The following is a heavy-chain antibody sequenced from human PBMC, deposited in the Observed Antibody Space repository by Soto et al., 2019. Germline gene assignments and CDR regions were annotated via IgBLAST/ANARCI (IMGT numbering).Heavy chain of an antibody. CDR3: ASTFAPATSGYYYYYGMDV. CDR1: GGCISSYY. CDR2: IYYSGST. Sequence: SETMSLTCTVTGGCISSYYWSLIRQPPGKGLEWIGYIYYSGSTNYNPSLKSRVTISVDTSKNQFSLKLSSVTAADTAVYYCASTFAPATSGYYYYYGMDVWGQGTTVTVSS. V-gene: IGHV4-59*01. D-gene: IGHD6-25*01. J-gene: IGHJ6*02.